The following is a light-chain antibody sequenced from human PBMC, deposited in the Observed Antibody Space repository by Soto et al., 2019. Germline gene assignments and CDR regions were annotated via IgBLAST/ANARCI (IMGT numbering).Light chain of an antibody. Sequence: TVLTQPVSVSGSPGESITFSCTGTSSDVGGNKYVSVYQQYPGKVPKLLIKKVTNRPSGVSYRFSGSKSGSAASLTISALRAEDEAYYFCASSTSDSLYVFGTGTKATVL. CDR1: SSDVGGNKY. CDR2: KVT. CDR3: ASSTSDSLYV. V-gene: IGLV2-14*01. J-gene: IGLJ1*01.